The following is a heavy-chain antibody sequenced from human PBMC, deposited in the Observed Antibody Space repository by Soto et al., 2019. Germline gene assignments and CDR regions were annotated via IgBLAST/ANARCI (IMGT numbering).Heavy chain of an antibody. D-gene: IGHD6-19*01. CDR2: ISSSSSYI. Sequence: GGSLRLSCAASGFTFSSYSMNWVRQAPGKGLEWVSSISSSSSYIYYADSVKGRSTISRDNAKNSLYLQMNSLRAEDTAVYYSARDGTSAVAGDYYYYGMDVWGQGTTVTVSS. V-gene: IGHV3-21*01. J-gene: IGHJ6*02. CDR3: ARDGTSAVAGDYYYYGMDV. CDR1: GFTFSSYS.